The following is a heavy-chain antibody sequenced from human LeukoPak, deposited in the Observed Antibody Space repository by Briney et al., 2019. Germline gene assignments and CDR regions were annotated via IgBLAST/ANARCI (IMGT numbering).Heavy chain of an antibody. CDR3: AKEMATIRAFDF. CDR2: ISGSGSST. V-gene: IGHV3-23*01. D-gene: IGHD5-24*01. J-gene: IGHJ3*01. Sequence: GGSLRLSCAASGFTFSTYAMSWVRQAPGKGLEWVSVISGSGSSTYYADSVKGRFTISRDNYTLYLQMNSLRAEDTAVYYCAKEMATIRAFDFWGRGTMVTVSS. CDR1: GFTFSTYA.